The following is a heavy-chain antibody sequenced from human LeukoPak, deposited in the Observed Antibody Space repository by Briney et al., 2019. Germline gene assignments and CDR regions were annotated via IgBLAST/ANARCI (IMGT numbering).Heavy chain of an antibody. V-gene: IGHV4-59*08. CDR3: ARHLDDYGSGSYEY. J-gene: IGHJ4*02. D-gene: IGHD3-10*01. CDR2: ISYNGYT. Sequence: SETLSLTCAVSGDSISPYYWSWIRQPPGKGLEWIGYISYNGYTNCNPSLKSRVTISVDTSKSQFSLKLSSVTASDTAVYYCARHLDDYGSGSYEYWGQGTLVTVSS. CDR1: GDSISPYY.